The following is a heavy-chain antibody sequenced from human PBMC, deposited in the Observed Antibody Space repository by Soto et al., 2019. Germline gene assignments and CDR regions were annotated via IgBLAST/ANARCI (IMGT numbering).Heavy chain of an antibody. D-gene: IGHD3-10*01. J-gene: IGHJ6*02. CDR2: ISYDGSNK. CDR1: GFTFSSYA. Sequence: GGSLRLSCAASGFTFSSYAMHWVRQAPGKGLEWVAVISYDGSNKYYADSVKGRFTISRDNSKNTLYLQMNSLRAEDTAVYYCARGAPMVRGLDVWRQGTTVTVSS. CDR3: ARGAPMVRGLDV. V-gene: IGHV3-30-3*01.